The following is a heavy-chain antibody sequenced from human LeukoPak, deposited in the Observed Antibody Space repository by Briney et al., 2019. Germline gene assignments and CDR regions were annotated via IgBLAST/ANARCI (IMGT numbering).Heavy chain of an antibody. CDR1: GGSISSGSYY. CDR3: ARGSISSPPGVDV. V-gene: IGHV4-61*02. J-gene: IGHJ6*04. D-gene: IGHD2-2*01. Sequence: SETLSPTCTVSGGSISSGSYYWSWIRQPAGKGLEWIGRIYTSGSTNYNPSLKSRVTISVDTSKNQFSLKLSSVTAADTAVYYCARGSISSPPGVDVWGKGTTVTVSS. CDR2: IYTSGST.